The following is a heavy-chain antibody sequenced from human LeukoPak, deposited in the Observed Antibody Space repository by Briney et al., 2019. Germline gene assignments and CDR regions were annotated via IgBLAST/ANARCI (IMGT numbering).Heavy chain of an antibody. D-gene: IGHD3-22*01. CDR2: LYYSGST. CDR1: GVSISSSNYY. CDR3: ARLNYYDSSGNFDY. J-gene: IGHJ4*02. V-gene: IGHV4-39*01. Sequence: PSETLSLTCTVSGVSISSSNYYWGWIRQPPGEGLEWIGSLYYSGSTYYNPSLMSRVTISVDTSKNQFSLKLSSVTAADTAVYYCARLNYYDSSGNFDYWGQGTLVTVSS.